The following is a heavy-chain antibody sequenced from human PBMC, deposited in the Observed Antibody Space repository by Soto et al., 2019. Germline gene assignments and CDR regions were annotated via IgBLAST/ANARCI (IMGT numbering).Heavy chain of an antibody. CDR1: GGSISSYY. CDR2: IYYSGST. Sequence: TSETLSLTCTVSGGSISSYYWSWIRQPPGKGLEWIGYIYYSGSTKYNPSLKSRVTISLDTSKNQFSLKLSSVTAADMAVYYCARRDSSGYGWLGYFDDWGQGTLVTVSS. V-gene: IGHV4-59*01. J-gene: IGHJ4*02. CDR3: ARRDSSGYGWLGYFDD. D-gene: IGHD3-22*01.